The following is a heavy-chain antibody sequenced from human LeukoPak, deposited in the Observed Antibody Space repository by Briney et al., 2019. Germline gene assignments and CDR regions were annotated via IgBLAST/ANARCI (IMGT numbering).Heavy chain of an antibody. J-gene: IGHJ2*01. CDR3: ARGRFVLVPSLERWYFDL. CDR1: GFTFSNFD. Sequence: GGSLSLSRAASGFTFSNFDMHWVREATGKGLEWVLGIGTEGDTFYPDSIKGRFTISRENAKNSFYLQTNRLRAGDTAVYYCARGRFVLVPSLERWYFDLWGRGTLVTVSS. V-gene: IGHV3-13*01. D-gene: IGHD2-8*02. CDR2: IGTEGDT.